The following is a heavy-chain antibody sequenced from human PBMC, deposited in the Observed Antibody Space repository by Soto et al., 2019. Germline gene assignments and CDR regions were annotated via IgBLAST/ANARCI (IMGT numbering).Heavy chain of an antibody. J-gene: IGHJ4*02. Sequence: ASVKVSCKASGFTFTSSAVQWVRQARGQRLEWIGWIVVGSGNTNYAQKFQERVTITRDMSRSTAYMELSSLRSEDTAVYYCAAGYNWNYVDYWGQGTLVTVSP. CDR3: AAGYNWNYVDY. CDR1: GFTFTSSA. CDR2: IVVGSGNT. D-gene: IGHD1-20*01. V-gene: IGHV1-58*01.